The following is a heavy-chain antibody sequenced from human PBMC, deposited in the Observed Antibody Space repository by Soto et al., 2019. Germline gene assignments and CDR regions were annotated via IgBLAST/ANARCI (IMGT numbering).Heavy chain of an antibody. CDR2: ISYSGNT. V-gene: IGHV4-30-4*01. CDR3: ASETMWPSGRYYYYHMDV. D-gene: IGHD3-10*01. Sequence: QVQLQESGPGLVKPSQTLSLTCSVSGASITSRGSYWTWIRQPPGKGLEWIGHISYSGNTFYNSALKSRLTISVDTAKNQYSLKMTSVTAADTAVYFCASETMWPSGRYYYYHMDVWGQGTTVPVSS. CDR1: GASITSRGSY. J-gene: IGHJ6*02.